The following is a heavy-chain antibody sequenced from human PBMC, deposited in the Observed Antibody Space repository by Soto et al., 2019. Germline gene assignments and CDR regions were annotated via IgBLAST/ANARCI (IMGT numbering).Heavy chain of an antibody. Sequence: PSETLSLTCTVSDGSISSYYWSWIRQPPGKGLEWIGYIYYSGSTNYNPSLKSRVTISVDTSKNQFSLNLSSVTAADTAVYFCARGYGGYSYGEHGYWGLGTLVTVSS. CDR1: DGSISSYY. CDR3: ARGYGGYSYGEHGY. V-gene: IGHV4-59*01. D-gene: IGHD5-18*01. CDR2: IYYSGST. J-gene: IGHJ4*02.